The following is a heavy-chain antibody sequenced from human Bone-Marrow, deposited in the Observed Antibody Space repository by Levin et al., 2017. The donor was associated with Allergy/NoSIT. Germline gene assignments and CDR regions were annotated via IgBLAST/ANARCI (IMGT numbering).Heavy chain of an antibody. CDR3: VRDGYIFGRNSPHFDY. V-gene: IGHV3-48*01. CDR2: LLLLSFPL. Sequence: SCAASGFTFSDYAMNWVRQAPGTFLSFFSSLLLLSFPLSSPASVPGRFTISRDSAQNSLSLQMDSLRTEDTALYYCVRDGYIFGRNSPHFDYWGQGTLVTVSS. D-gene: IGHD5-18*01. CDR1: GFTFSDYA. J-gene: IGHJ4*02.